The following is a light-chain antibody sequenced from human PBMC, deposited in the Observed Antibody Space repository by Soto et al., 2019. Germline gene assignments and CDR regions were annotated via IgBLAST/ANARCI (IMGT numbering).Light chain of an antibody. Sequence: EIVMTQSPATLSVSPGERATLSCRASQSVSSNLAWYQQKPGQAPRLLIYGASTRATGIPARFSGRGSGTEFTLTITSLQSEDFAVYYCQQYSNWPSYTFGQGIKLEIK. CDR3: QQYSNWPSYT. CDR1: QSVSSN. CDR2: GAS. V-gene: IGKV3-15*01. J-gene: IGKJ2*01.